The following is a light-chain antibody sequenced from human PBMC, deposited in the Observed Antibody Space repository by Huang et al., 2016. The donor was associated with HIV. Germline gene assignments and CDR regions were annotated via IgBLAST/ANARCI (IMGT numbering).Light chain of an antibody. V-gene: IGKV4-1*01. CDR2: WAS. Sequence: DIVMTQSPDSLAVSLGERATSTCKSSQSFFYSPNKNNYLAWYQQKPGQPPRLLIYWASARESGVPDRFNGSGSGTDFTFTISNLQAEDVAVYYCQQYYKTPLTFGGGTKVEIK. CDR1: QSFFYSPNKNNY. J-gene: IGKJ4*01. CDR3: QQYYKTPLT.